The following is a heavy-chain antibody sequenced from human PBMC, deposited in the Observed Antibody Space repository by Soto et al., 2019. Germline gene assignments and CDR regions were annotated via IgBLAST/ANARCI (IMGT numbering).Heavy chain of an antibody. Sequence: GESLKISCKGSGYTFSSYWISWVRQMPGKGLEWMGRIDPSDSYTNYSPSFQGHVTISADKSISTAYLQWSSLKASDTAMYYCARRSNRYDSSGYYVYYYGMDVWGQGTTVTVSS. CDR3: ARRSNRYDSSGYYVYYYGMDV. J-gene: IGHJ6*02. CDR2: IDPSDSYT. CDR1: GYTFSSYW. D-gene: IGHD3-22*01. V-gene: IGHV5-10-1*01.